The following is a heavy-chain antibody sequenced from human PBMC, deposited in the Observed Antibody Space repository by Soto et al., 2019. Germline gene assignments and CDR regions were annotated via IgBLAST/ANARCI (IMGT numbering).Heavy chain of an antibody. CDR2: IYSGGST. V-gene: IGHV3-66*01. CDR1: GFTVSTNY. CDR3: ARAPWAAXY. Sequence: PGGSLRLSCAASGFTVSTNYMSWVRQAPGKGLEWVSVIYSGGSTFYADSVRGRFTISRDNSKNTVNLQMNSLRAEDTAVYYCARAPWAAXYWGQGTLVTVSS. J-gene: IGHJ4*02. D-gene: IGHD3-16*01.